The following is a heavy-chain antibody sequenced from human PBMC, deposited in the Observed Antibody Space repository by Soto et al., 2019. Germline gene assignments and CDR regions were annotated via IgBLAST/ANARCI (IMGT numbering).Heavy chain of an antibody. Sequence: VGSLRLSCAASGFTFSNTWMSWVRQAPGKGLEWVGRIKSKIDGGATDYPAPVKGRFTVSRDDSKNTLYLQMNSLKTEDTAVYYCTTVLSYFDCWGQGTPVTVSS. CDR2: IKSKIDGGAT. V-gene: IGHV3-15*01. J-gene: IGHJ4*02. CDR3: TTVLSYFDC. CDR1: GFTFSNTW.